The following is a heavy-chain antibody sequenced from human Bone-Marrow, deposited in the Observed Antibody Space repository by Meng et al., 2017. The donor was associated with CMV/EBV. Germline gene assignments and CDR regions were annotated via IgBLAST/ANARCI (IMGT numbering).Heavy chain of an antibody. V-gene: IGHV3-11*04. CDR3: ARGDIVVVPAAICAFDI. D-gene: IGHD2-2*01. CDR1: GGSISSSSYY. J-gene: IGHJ3*02. Sequence: GGSLRLSCTVSGGSISSSSYYWGWIRQPPGKGLEWVSYISSSGSTIYYADSVKGRFTISRDNAKNSLYLQMNSLRAEDTAVYYCARGDIVVVPAAICAFDIWGQGTMVTVSS. CDR2: ISSSGSTI.